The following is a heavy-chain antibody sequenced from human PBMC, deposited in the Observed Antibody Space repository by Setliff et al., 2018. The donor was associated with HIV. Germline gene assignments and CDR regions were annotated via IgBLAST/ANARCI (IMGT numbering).Heavy chain of an antibody. J-gene: IGHJ4*02. D-gene: IGHD3-22*01. CDR3: ARDEGYYDSSGYSVGDY. CDR1: GFTFDSYS. V-gene: IGHV3-21*04. CDR2: ISGRSLHI. Sequence: GSLRLSCAASGFTFDSYSMNWVRQAPGKGLEWVASISGRSLHIYYADSVKGRFTISRDNAKKSLYLQMNSLRAEDTALYYCARDEGYYDSSGYSVGDYWGQGTLVTVSS.